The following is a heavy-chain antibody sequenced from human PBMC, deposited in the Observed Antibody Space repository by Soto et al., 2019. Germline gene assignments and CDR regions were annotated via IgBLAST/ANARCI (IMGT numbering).Heavy chain of an antibody. V-gene: IGHV5-51*01. D-gene: IGHD6-13*01. Sequence: PGESLKISCPCSGYTFSNFWIGWVRQLPGKGLEWMGIIYPGDHETRYSPSFHGKVTISADKSINTAYLQWNSLEASDTAFYFGARSPRSSPYFDYWGQGALVTVSS. J-gene: IGHJ4*02. CDR1: GYTFSNFW. CDR2: IYPGDHET. CDR3: ARSPRSSPYFDY.